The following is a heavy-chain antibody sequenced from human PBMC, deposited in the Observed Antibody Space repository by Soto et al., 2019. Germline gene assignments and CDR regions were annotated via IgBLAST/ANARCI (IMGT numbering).Heavy chain of an antibody. CDR2: INHSGST. D-gene: IGHD3-10*01. CDR1: GGSFSGYY. CDR3: ARVRKLLWFGGGNWFDP. J-gene: IGHJ5*02. Sequence: LSLTCAVYGGSFSGYYWSWIRQPPGKGLEWIGEINHSGSTNYNPSLKSRVTISVDTSKNQFSLKLSSVTAADTAVYYCARVRKLLWFGGGNWFDPWGQGTLVTVSS. V-gene: IGHV4-34*01.